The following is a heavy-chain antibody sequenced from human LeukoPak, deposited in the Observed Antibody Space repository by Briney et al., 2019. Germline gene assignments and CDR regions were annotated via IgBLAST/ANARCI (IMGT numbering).Heavy chain of an antibody. D-gene: IGHD6-19*01. V-gene: IGHV1-2*02. CDR1: GYTFTGYY. Sequence: ASVKVSCKASGYTFTGYYMHWVRQAPGQGLEWMGWINPNSGGTNYAQKFQGRVTMTRDKSITTVHMELSSLRSNDTAVYYCARGVAVAGTGAAYWGQGALVTVSS. CDR3: ARGVAVAGTGAAY. CDR2: INPNSGGT. J-gene: IGHJ4*02.